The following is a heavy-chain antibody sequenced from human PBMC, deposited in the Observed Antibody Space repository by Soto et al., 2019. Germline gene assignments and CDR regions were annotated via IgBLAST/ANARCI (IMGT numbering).Heavy chain of an antibody. D-gene: IGHD2-15*01. CDR1: GFTFSSYG. Sequence: QVQLVESGGGVVQPGRSLRLSCAASGFTFSSYGMHWVRQAPGKGLEWVAVIWYDGSNKYYADSVKGRFTISRDNSKNTRDLQMNSLRAEDTAVYYCARDRIQEDIVGVVPGYWGQGTLVTVSS. J-gene: IGHJ4*02. V-gene: IGHV3-33*01. CDR2: IWYDGSNK. CDR3: ARDRIQEDIVGVVPGY.